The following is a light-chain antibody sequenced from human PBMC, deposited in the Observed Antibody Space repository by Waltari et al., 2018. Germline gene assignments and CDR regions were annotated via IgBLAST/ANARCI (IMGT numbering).Light chain of an antibody. Sequence: QSALTQPPSASGSPGQSVTISCTGTRRDIGCYNYLPWYQQHPGKAPKLMLYEVSKRPSGVPDRFSGSKSGNTASLTVSGLQTEDEADYYCSSYAGSNTVIFGGGTKLTVL. CDR2: EVS. CDR1: RRDIGCYNY. CDR3: SSYAGSNTVI. V-gene: IGLV2-8*01. J-gene: IGLJ2*01.